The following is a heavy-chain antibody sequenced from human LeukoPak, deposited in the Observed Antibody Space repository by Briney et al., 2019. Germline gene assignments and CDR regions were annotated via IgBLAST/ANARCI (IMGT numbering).Heavy chain of an antibody. V-gene: IGHV3-7*01. J-gene: IGHJ4*01. Sequence: GGSLRLSCAASGFSFSTYWMSWVRQAPGKRPEWMANIKQDGSEKYYVDSVKGRFTISRDNAKNSLFLQMNSLRAEDTAMYYCVRGKGYYEIRGHGTLVTVSS. CDR3: VRGKGYYEI. CDR2: IKQDGSEK. CDR1: GFSFSTYW. D-gene: IGHD3-22*01.